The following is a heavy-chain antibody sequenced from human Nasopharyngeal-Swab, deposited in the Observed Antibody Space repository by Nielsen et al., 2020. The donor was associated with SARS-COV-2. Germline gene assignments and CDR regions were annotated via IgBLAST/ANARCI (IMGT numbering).Heavy chain of an antibody. D-gene: IGHD2-2*01. CDR3: ASLPSPYQGWFDP. V-gene: IGHV5-51*01. Sequence: GESLKISCKGSGYSFTSYWIGWVRQMPGKGLEWMGIIYPGDSDTRYSPSFQGQVTISADKSISTAYLQWSSLKASDTALYYCASLPSPYQGWFDPWGQGTLVTVSS. CDR2: IYPGDSDT. CDR1: GYSFTSYW. J-gene: IGHJ5*02.